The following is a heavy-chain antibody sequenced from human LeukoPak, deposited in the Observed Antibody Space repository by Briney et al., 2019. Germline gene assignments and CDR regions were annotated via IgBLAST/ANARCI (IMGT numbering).Heavy chain of an antibody. J-gene: IGHJ4*02. V-gene: IGHV4-4*07. D-gene: IGHD5-12*01. CDR2: IYTSGST. Sequence: SETLSLTCTVSGGSISSYYWSWIRRPAGKGLEWIGRIYTSGSTNYNPSLKSRVTMSVDTSKNQFSLKLSSVTAADTAVYYCARDGGYSGYDWGRVDYWGQGTLVTVSS. CDR3: ARDGGYSGYDWGRVDY. CDR1: GGSISSYY.